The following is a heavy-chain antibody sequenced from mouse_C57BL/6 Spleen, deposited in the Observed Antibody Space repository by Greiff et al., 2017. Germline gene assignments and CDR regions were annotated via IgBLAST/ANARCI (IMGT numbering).Heavy chain of an antibody. CDR3: TTTGTKAMDY. J-gene: IGHJ4*01. CDR1: GFTFSDAW. V-gene: IGHV6-6*01. Sequence: VQLKQSGGGLVQPGGSLKLSCAASGFTFSDAWMDWVRQSPEKGLEWVADIRNKGNNHATYYAVSVRGRFTISRDDSTSSVYLQMNSLRAEDTGIYYCTTTGTKAMDYWGQGTSVTVSS. D-gene: IGHD4-1*02. CDR2: IRNKGNNHAT.